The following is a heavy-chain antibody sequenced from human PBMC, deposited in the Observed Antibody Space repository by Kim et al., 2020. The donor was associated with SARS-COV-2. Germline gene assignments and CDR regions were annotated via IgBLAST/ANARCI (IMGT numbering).Heavy chain of an antibody. Sequence: GGSLRLSCAASGFTFSSYGMHWVRQAPGKGLEWVAVIWYDGSNKYYADSVKGRFTISRDNSKNTLYLQMNSLRAEDTAVYYCAKDSKITMVRGVINYYGMDVWGQGTTVTVSS. CDR2: IWYDGSNK. CDR3: AKDSKITMVRGVINYYGMDV. D-gene: IGHD3-10*01. CDR1: GFTFSSYG. J-gene: IGHJ6*02. V-gene: IGHV3-33*06.